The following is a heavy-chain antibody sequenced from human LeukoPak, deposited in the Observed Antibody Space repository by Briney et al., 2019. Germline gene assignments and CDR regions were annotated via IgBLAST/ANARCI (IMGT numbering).Heavy chain of an antibody. D-gene: IGHD2-2*01. CDR2: INPNSGGT. Sequence: ASVKVSCKASGYTFTGYYMHWVRQAPGQGLEWMGWINPNSGGTNYAQKFQGRVTMTRDTSINTAYMELSRLRSDDTAVYYCARDGEVTGCSSTSCFPYNWFDPWGQGTLVTVSS. CDR3: ARDGEVTGCSSTSCFPYNWFDP. CDR1: GYTFTGYY. J-gene: IGHJ5*02. V-gene: IGHV1-2*02.